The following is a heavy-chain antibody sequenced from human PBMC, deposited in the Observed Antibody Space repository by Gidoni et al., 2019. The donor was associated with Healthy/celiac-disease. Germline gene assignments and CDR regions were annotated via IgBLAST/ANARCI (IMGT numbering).Heavy chain of an antibody. CDR3: AKDRGPYYDFWSGHYGMDV. CDR2: ISYDGSNK. D-gene: IGHD3-3*01. CDR1: GFTFSSYG. V-gene: IGHV3-30*18. Sequence: QVQLVESGGGVVQPGRSLRLSCAASGFTFSSYGMHWVRQAPGKGLEWVAVISYDGSNKYYADSVKGRFTISRDNSKNTLYLQMNSLRAEDTAVYYCAKDRGPYYDFWSGHYGMDVWGQGTTVTVSS. J-gene: IGHJ6*02.